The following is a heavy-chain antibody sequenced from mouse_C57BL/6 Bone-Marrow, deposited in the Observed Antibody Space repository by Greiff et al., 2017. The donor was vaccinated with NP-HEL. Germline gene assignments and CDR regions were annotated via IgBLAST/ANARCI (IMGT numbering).Heavy chain of an antibody. CDR3: GRDYYGSSSWFAY. CDR2: ISDGGSYS. Sequence: EVKLVESGGGLVKPGGSLKLSCAASGFTFSSYAMSWVRQTPEKRLEWVATISDGGSYSYYPDNVKGRFTISRDNAKNNLYLQMSHLKSEDTAMYYCGRDYYGSSSWFAYWGQGTLVTVSA. D-gene: IGHD1-1*01. V-gene: IGHV5-4*01. CDR1: GFTFSSYA. J-gene: IGHJ3*01.